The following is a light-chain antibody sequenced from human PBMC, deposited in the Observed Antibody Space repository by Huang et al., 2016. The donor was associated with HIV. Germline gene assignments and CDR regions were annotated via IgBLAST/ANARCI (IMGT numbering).Light chain of an antibody. CDR2: GAS. CDR1: QSVSNNS. V-gene: IGKV3-20*01. Sequence: EIVLTQSPGTLSLSPGERATRPCRASQSVSNNSLAWYQQKPGQAPRLLIYGASSRATVITDRFSGSGSGTDFTLTISRLEPEDFAVFYCQQYGSSPKTFGQGTKVEI. CDR3: QQYGSSPKT. J-gene: IGKJ1*01.